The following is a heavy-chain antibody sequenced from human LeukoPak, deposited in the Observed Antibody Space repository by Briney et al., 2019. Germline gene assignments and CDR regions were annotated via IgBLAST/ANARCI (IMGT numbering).Heavy chain of an antibody. CDR2: IYYSGST. CDR3: ARGSGYSSSWNYYYGMDV. CDR1: GGSICSGDYY. V-gene: IGHV4-61*03. Sequence: SSQTLSLTCTVSGGSICSGDYYWSWIRQPPGKGLEWIGYIYYSGSTDYNPSLKSRVTISVDTSKNHFSLNLTSVTAADTAVYYCARGSGYSSSWNYYYGMDVWGQGTSVTVSS. D-gene: IGHD6-13*01. J-gene: IGHJ6*02.